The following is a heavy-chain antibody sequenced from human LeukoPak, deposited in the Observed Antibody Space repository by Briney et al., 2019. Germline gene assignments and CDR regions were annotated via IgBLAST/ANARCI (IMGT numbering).Heavy chain of an antibody. CDR2: IYYSGST. CDR1: GCSISSYA. D-gene: IGHD3-22*01. Sequence: SETLSLTCTVSGCSISSYAWSWIRQPPGKGLEWVGSIYYSGSTNYNPSLRSRVTLSVYTYKCQFSLKLSSVTAADTAVYYCARLTYYYDTSGARPYHFDYWGQGTLVTVSS. J-gene: IGHJ4*02. CDR3: ARLTYYYDTSGARPYHFDY. V-gene: IGHV4-59*01.